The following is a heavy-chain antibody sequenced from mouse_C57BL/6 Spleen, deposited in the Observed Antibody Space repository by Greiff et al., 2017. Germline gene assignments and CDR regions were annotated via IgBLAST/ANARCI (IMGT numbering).Heavy chain of an antibody. J-gene: IGHJ4*01. Sequence: VQLQQSGAELVKPGASVKLSCKASGYTFTSYWMHWVKQRPGQGLEWIGYINPSSGYTNYHHKFKDKATLTADKSSSTASMQLSSLTYEDSAVYYWASSRSPMDYWGQGTSVTVSS. CDR2: INPSSGYT. CDR3: ASSRSPMDY. V-gene: IGHV1-7*01. D-gene: IGHD1-1*01. CDR1: GYTFTSYW.